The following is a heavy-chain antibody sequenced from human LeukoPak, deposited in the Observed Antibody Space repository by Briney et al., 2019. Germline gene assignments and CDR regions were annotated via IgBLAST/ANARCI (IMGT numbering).Heavy chain of an antibody. V-gene: IGHV1-8*01. CDR1: AYTFTSND. CDR3: ANRGPQGLY. Sequence: ASVKVSCKASAYTFTSNDINWVRQAPGQGLEWMGWMNPNSGNTGYAQKFQGRVTITRNTSISTAYMELSSLRSEDTAVYYCANRGPQGLYWGQGTLVTVSS. D-gene: IGHD2-15*01. CDR2: MNPNSGNT. J-gene: IGHJ4*02.